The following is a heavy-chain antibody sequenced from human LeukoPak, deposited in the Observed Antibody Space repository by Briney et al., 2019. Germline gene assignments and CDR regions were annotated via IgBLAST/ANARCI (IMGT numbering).Heavy chain of an antibody. V-gene: IGHV3-73*01. CDR2: IRSKGNNYAT. Sequence: GRSLRLSCAASGFTFSGSAMHWVRQASGKGLEWVGRIRSKGNNYATAYAASLKGRFIISRDDSKNTAYLQMNSLETEDTAVYYCARHPEGAPVALNYWGQGTLVTVSS. J-gene: IGHJ4*02. CDR1: GFTFSGSA. CDR3: ARHPEGAPVALNY. D-gene: IGHD2-2*01.